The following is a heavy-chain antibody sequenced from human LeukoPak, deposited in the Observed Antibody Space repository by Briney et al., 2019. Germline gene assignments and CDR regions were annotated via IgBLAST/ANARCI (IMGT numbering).Heavy chain of an antibody. CDR1: GYTFTSYD. CDR2: MNPNSGNT. J-gene: IGHJ4*02. CDR3: ARDHAITIFGVVMPFDY. D-gene: IGHD3-3*01. V-gene: IGHV1-8*01. Sequence: ASVKVSCKASGYTFTSYDINWVRQATGQGLEWMGWMNPNSGNTGYAQKLQGRVTMTTDTSTSTAYMELRSLRSDDTAVYYCARDHAITIFGVVMPFDYWGQGTLVTVSS.